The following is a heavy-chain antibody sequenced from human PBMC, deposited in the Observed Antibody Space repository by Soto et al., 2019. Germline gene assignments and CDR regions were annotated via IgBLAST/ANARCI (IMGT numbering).Heavy chain of an antibody. V-gene: IGHV4-59*01. CDR1: GGSISSYY. D-gene: IGHD3-22*01. CDR3: ARWAEYYYDSSGGGDAFDI. CDR2: IYYSGST. J-gene: IGHJ3*02. Sequence: SETLSLTCTVSGGSISSYYWSWIRQPPGKGLEWIGYIYYSGSTNYNPSLKSRVTISVDTSKNQFSLKLSSVTAADTAVYYCARWAEYYYDSSGGGDAFDIWGQGTMVTVSS.